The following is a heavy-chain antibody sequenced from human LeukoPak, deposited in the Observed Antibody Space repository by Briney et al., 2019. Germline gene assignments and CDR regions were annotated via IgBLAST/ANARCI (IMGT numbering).Heavy chain of an antibody. Sequence: PGGSLRLSCAASGFTFSSYWMSWVRQAPGKGLEWVAHIKEDGSDKNCVDSVKGRFTISRDNAKNSLYLQMNSLRVEDTAVYYCARVRWYFDFWGRGTLVTVSS. CDR2: IKEDGSDK. V-gene: IGHV3-7*04. J-gene: IGHJ2*01. CDR3: ARVRWYFDF. CDR1: GFTFSSYW.